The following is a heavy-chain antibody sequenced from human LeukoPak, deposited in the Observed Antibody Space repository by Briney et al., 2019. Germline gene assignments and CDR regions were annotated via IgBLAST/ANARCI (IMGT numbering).Heavy chain of an antibody. CDR3: ARVIAARPRLSYYYYYYYMDV. Sequence: RASVKVSCKASGYTFTSYGISWVRQAPGQGLEWMGWISAYNGNTNYAQKLQGRVTMTTDTSTSTAYMELRSLRSDDTAVYYCARVIAARPRLSYYYYYYYMDVWGKGTTVTVSS. J-gene: IGHJ6*03. CDR1: GYTFTSYG. D-gene: IGHD6-6*01. CDR2: ISAYNGNT. V-gene: IGHV1-18*01.